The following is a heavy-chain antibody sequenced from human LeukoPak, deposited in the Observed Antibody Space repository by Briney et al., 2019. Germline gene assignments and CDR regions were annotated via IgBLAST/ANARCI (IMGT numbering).Heavy chain of an antibody. Sequence: GGSLRLSCAASGLTFSNYAMSWFRQAPGKGLEWVSGINSGFTQHYTDSVKGRLTISRDNSKNPFHLQMNSLRAEDTAVYYCAKDYSDSRVGDVFFEYWGQGTLVTVSS. CDR1: GLTFSNYA. V-gene: IGHV3-23*01. D-gene: IGHD1-26*01. J-gene: IGHJ4*02. CDR2: INSGFTQ. CDR3: AKDYSDSRVGDVFFEY.